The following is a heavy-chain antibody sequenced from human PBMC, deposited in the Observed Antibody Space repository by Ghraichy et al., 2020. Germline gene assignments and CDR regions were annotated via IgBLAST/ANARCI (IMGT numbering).Heavy chain of an antibody. CDR2: IYIGGKT. Sequence: GESLNISCAVSGFVVNDHYMSWVRQAPGKGPEWVSVIYIGGKTYYADSVKGRFTISRDTSKNTLYLQMYSLRVEDTALYYCTRGGELPNPFDYWGRGTLVTVSS. J-gene: IGHJ4*02. D-gene: IGHD1-1*01. V-gene: IGHV3-53*01. CDR3: TRGGELPNPFDY. CDR1: GFVVNDHY.